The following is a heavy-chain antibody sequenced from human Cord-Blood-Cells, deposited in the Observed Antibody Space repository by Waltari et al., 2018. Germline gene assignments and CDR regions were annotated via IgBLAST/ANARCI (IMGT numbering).Heavy chain of an antibody. J-gene: IGHJ4*02. V-gene: IGHV4-34*01. Sequence: CAVYGGSFSGYYWSWIRQPPGKGLEWIGEINHSGSTNYNPSLKSRVTISVDTSKNQFSLKLSSVTAADTAVYYCARGPNHYYGSGSYFDYWGQGTLVTVSS. D-gene: IGHD3-10*01. CDR3: ARGPNHYYGSGSYFDY. CDR2: INHSGST. CDR1: GGSFSGYY.